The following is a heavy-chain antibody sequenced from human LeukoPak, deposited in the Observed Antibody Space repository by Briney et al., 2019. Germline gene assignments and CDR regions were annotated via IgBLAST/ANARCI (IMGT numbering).Heavy chain of an antibody. V-gene: IGHV1-2*02. J-gene: IGHJ3*02. Sequence: ASVKVSCKASGYTFTNYYMHWVRQAPGQGLEWMGWIDPNTGDTNYSQNIQGRANMTRDTSINTAYMEFTSLGSDDTAVYYCARGRTMDGSTPPFEIWGQGTMVTVSS. CDR3: ARGRTMDGSTPPFEI. CDR1: GYTFTNYY. D-gene: IGHD4/OR15-4a*01. CDR2: IDPNTGDT.